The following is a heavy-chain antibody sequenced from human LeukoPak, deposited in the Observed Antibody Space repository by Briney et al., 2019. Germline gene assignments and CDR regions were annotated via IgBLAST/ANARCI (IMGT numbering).Heavy chain of an antibody. Sequence: ETLSLTCAVYGGSFSGYYWSWIRQPPGKGLEWVSVIYSGGSTYYADSVKGRFTISRDNSKNTLYLQMNSLRAEDTAVYYCAKDCVVRGAHNWFDPWGQGTLVTVSS. V-gene: IGHV3-66*01. CDR3: AKDCVVRGAHNWFDP. CDR2: IYSGGST. D-gene: IGHD3-10*01. CDR1: GGSFSGYY. J-gene: IGHJ5*02.